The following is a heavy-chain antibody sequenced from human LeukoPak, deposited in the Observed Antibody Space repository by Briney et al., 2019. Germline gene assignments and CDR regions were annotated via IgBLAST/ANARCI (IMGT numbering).Heavy chain of an antibody. V-gene: IGHV3-23*01. Sequence: GGSLRLSCAASGLTFSNYAMNWVRQAPGKGLEWVSGINGNGLSTHYADSVKGRFTISRDNSKNTLYLQMNSLSAEDTALYYCAQDRVCSFGGYCTNGVCYSAGYFEHWGRGTPVTVSS. D-gene: IGHD2-8*01. CDR1: GLTFSNYA. J-gene: IGHJ4*02. CDR2: INGNGLST. CDR3: AQDRVCSFGGYCTNGVCYSAGYFEH.